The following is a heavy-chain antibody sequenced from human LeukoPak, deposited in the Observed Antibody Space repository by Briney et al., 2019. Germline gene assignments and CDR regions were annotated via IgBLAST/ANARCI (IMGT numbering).Heavy chain of an antibody. J-gene: IGHJ6*02. V-gene: IGHV4-30-4*01. Sequence: PSQTLSLTCTVSGGSISSGDYYWRWIRQPPGKGLEWIGYIYYSGSTYYNPSLKSRVTISVDTSKNQFSLRLSSVTAADTAVYYCATVGGKWLSDVWGQGTTVTVSS. CDR3: ATVGGKWLSDV. D-gene: IGHD3-22*01. CDR1: GGSISSGDYY. CDR2: IYYSGST.